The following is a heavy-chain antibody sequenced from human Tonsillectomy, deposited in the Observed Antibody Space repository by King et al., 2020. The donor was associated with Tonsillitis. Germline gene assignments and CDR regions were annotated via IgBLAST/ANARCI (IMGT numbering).Heavy chain of an antibody. V-gene: IGHV3-30*18. Sequence: VQLVESGGGVVQPGGSLRLSCAASGFTFSSYGMHWVRQAPGKGLEWVAGISCDGSNKFYADSVKGRFTISRDDSRSTLYLQVSSLRAEDTAVYYCAKDLGDVAVAGDFDYWGQGTLVTVSS. CDR2: ISCDGSNK. D-gene: IGHD6-19*01. J-gene: IGHJ4*02. CDR3: AKDLGDVAVAGDFDY. CDR1: GFTFSSYG.